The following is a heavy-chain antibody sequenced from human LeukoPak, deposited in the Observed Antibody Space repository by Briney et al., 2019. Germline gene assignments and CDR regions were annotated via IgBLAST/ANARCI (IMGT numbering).Heavy chain of an antibody. D-gene: IGHD1-26*01. CDR1: GYTFTSYY. CDR3: ARPKKTRDVSGSYPLYGMDV. CDR2: INPSGGST. Sequence: ASVKASCKASGYTFTSYYMHWVRQAPGQGLEWMGIINPSGGSTSYAQKFQGRVTMTRDTSTSTVYMELSSLRSEDTAVYYCARPKKTRDVSGSYPLYGMDVWGQGTTVTVSS. V-gene: IGHV1-46*01. J-gene: IGHJ6*02.